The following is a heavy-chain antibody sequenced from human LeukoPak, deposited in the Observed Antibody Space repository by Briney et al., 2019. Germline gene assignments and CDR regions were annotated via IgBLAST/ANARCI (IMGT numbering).Heavy chain of an antibody. CDR2: IKPDSGDT. Sequence: ASVKVSCKASGYTFTDYYMHWVRQAPGQGPEWVGWIKPDSGDTNYPPKFQGRVTMTRDTAISTAYMELSRLNSDDTAVYYCARDLAAMAAFDCWGQGTLVTVSS. CDR3: ARDLAAMAAFDC. V-gene: IGHV1-2*02. J-gene: IGHJ4*02. D-gene: IGHD5-18*01. CDR1: GYTFTDYY.